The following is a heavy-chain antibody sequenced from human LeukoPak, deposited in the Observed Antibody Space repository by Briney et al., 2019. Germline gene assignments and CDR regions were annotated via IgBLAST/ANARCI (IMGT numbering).Heavy chain of an antibody. CDR3: ARSHTVDYAFDY. CDR2: IYYSGST. V-gene: IGHV4-59*01. J-gene: IGHJ4*02. D-gene: IGHD4-17*01. Sequence: SETLSLTCTVSGGSISSYYWSWIRQPPGKGLEWIGYIYYSGSTNYNPSLKSRVTISVDTSKNQFSLKLSSVTAADTAVYYCARSHTVDYAFDYWGQGTLVTVSS. CDR1: GGSISSYY.